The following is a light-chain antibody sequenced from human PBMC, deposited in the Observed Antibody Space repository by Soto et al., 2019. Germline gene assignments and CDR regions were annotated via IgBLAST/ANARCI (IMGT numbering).Light chain of an antibody. J-gene: IGLJ2*01. V-gene: IGLV1-40*01. CDR1: TSNIGAGYG. CDR3: LSYDSSLTHVV. CDR2: GNS. Sequence: QSVLTQPPSVSGAPGQRVTISCTGSTSNIGAGYGVHWYQHLPGTAPKLLMYGNSIRPSGVPDRFSGSKSGTSASLAITGLHADDEADYYCLSYDSSLTHVVFGGGTKVTVL.